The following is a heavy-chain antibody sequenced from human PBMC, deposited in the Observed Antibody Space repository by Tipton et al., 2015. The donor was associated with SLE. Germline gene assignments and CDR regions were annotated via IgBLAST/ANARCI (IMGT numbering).Heavy chain of an antibody. CDR1: GYTFTGYY. V-gene: IGHV1-2*02. J-gene: IGHJ4*02. D-gene: IGHD3-10*01. CDR2: INPNSGGT. Sequence: QVQLVQSGAEVKKPGASVKVSCEASGYTFTGYYIHWVRQAPGQGLEWMAWINPNSGGTKYAQKFQGRVTMARDPSNGTTYMELSRLRSNDTAVYYCARVRGVSIFYYFDYWGQGTLVTVSS. CDR3: ARVRGVSIFYYFDY.